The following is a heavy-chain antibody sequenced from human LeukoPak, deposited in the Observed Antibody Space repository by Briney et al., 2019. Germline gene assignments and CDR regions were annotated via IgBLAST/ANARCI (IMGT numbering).Heavy chain of an antibody. CDR2: ISYDGSDK. CDR1: GFTFRSYG. Sequence: GGSLRLSCAASGFTFRSYGMHWVRQAPGKGLEWVAVISYDGSDKYYADSAKGRFTISRDNAKNSLYLQMNSLRAEDTAVYYCARFALKTPPTDWGQGTLVTVSS. J-gene: IGHJ4*02. V-gene: IGHV3-30*03. CDR3: ARFALKTPPTD.